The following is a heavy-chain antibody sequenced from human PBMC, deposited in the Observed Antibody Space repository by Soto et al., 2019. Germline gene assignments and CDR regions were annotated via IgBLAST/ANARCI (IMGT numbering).Heavy chain of an antibody. V-gene: IGHV3-48*03. CDR3: ARGDRYYDSSGYQNAFDI. Sequence: PGGSLRLSCAASGFTFSSYEMNWVRQAPGKGLEWVSYISSSGSTIYYADSVKGRFTISRDNAKNSLYLQMNSLRAEDTAVYYCARGDRYYDSSGYQNAFDIWGQGTMVTVSS. CDR1: GFTFSSYE. CDR2: ISSSGSTI. J-gene: IGHJ3*02. D-gene: IGHD3-22*01.